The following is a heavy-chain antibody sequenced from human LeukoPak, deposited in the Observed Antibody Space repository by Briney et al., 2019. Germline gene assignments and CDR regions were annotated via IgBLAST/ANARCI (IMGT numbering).Heavy chain of an antibody. CDR1: GFTFSSCA. J-gene: IGHJ4*02. CDR2: ISGSGDTT. CDR3: AKSRGESRGASNY. Sequence: PGGSLRLSCAASGFTFSSCAMNWVRQAPGKGLEWVSFISGSGDTTYYADSVKGRFTISRDNSKNTLYLQMTSMRAEDTAVYYCAKSRGESRGASNYWGQGTLVTVSS. V-gene: IGHV3-23*01. D-gene: IGHD1-26*01.